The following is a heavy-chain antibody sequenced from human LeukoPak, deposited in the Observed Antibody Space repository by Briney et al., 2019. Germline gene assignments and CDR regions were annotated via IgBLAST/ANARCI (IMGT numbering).Heavy chain of an antibody. CDR3: ARGTHCSSTSCYLDDAFDI. CDR2: ISAYNGNT. D-gene: IGHD2-2*01. Sequence: ASVKVSCKASGYTFTSYGISWVRQAPGQGLEWMGWISAYNGNTNYAQKLQGRVTTTTDTSTSTAYMELRSLRSDDTAVYYCARGTHCSSTSCYLDDAFDIWGQGTMVTVSS. J-gene: IGHJ3*02. V-gene: IGHV1-18*01. CDR1: GYTFTSYG.